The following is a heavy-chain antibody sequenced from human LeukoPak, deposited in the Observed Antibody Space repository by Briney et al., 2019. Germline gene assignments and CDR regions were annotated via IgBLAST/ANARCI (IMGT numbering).Heavy chain of an antibody. CDR1: GGSISSGGYY. D-gene: IGHD4-23*01. CDR2: IYYSGST. J-gene: IGHJ3*02. V-gene: IGHV4-31*03. Sequence: PSETLSLTCTVSGGSISSGGYYWSWIRQHPGKGLEWIGYIYYSGSTYYNPSFKSRVTISVDTSKNQFSLKLSSVTAADTAVYYCARWVTPNAFDIWGQGTMVTVSS. CDR3: ARWVTPNAFDI.